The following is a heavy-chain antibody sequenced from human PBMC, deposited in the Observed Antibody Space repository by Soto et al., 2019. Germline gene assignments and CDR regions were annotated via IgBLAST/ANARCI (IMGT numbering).Heavy chain of an antibody. CDR2: ISYDGSNK. Sequence: PGGSLRLSCAASGFTFSSYAMHWVRQAPGKGLEWVAVISYDGSNKYYADSVKGRFTISRDNSKNTLYLQMNSLRAEDTAVYYCARAKSVGMAWEYYYYGMDVWGQGTTVTVSS. D-gene: IGHD1-26*01. J-gene: IGHJ6*02. V-gene: IGHV3-30-3*01. CDR1: GFTFSSYA. CDR3: ARAKSVGMAWEYYYYGMDV.